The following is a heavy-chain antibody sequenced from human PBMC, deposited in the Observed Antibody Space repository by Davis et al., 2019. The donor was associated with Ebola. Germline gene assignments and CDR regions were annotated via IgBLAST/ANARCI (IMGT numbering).Heavy chain of an antibody. J-gene: IGHJ4*02. V-gene: IGHV3-74*01. CDR3: VRTTYGAPEY. D-gene: IGHD4-17*01. CDR1: GFTFSRYC. Sequence: GESLKISCAASGFTFSRYCMHWVRQAPGKGLVYVSRISSDGGITSYADSVKGRFTISRDNAKSTLYLQMNSLTAEDTAVYYCVRTTYGAPEYWGQGTLVTVSS. CDR2: ISSDGGIT.